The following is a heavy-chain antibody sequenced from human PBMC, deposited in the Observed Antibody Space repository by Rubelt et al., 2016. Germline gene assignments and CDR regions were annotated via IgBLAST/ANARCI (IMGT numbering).Heavy chain of an antibody. V-gene: IGHV4-34*01. J-gene: IGHJ4*02. CDR1: GGSFSGYY. CDR3: ARWWEVLQAFDY. Sequence: QVQLQQWGAGLLKPSETLSLTCGVYGGSFSGYYWSWIRQSPGKGLEWIGEINHSGSTNYNPSLKSRVTVSVDTSKNQFSWKLSPGTAADTAVYYCARWWEVLQAFDYWGQGTLVTVSS. CDR2: INHSGST. D-gene: IGHD1-26*01.